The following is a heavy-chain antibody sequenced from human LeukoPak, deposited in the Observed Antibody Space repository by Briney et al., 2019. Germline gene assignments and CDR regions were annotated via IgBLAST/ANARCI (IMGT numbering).Heavy chain of an antibody. CDR1: GFSLTNTGVG. J-gene: IGHJ4*02. CDR3: AHIDSYDMEFGY. D-gene: IGHD3-9*01. Sequence: SGPTLVKPTQTLTLTCTFSGFSLTNTGVGVGWIRQPPGKALEWLALIYWDDDRRYSPSLKSRLTITKDTSKNQVVLTLTNMDPVDTATYYCAHIDSYDMEFGYWGQGALVAVSS. V-gene: IGHV2-5*02. CDR2: IYWDDDR.